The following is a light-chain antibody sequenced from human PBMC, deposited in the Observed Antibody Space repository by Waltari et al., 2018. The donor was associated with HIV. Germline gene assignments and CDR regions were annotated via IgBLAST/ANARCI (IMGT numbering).Light chain of an antibody. J-gene: IGLJ2*01. V-gene: IGLV1-40*01. CDR2: GNS. CDR1: SPNIGAGYD. Sequence: QSVLTQPPSVSGAPGQRVTISCTGTSPNIGAGYDVPWYQQLPGTAPKLLIYGNSSRPSGVPDRFSGSKSGTSASLAITGLQAEDEADYYCQSYDSSLSGVVFGGGTKLTVL. CDR3: QSYDSSLSGVV.